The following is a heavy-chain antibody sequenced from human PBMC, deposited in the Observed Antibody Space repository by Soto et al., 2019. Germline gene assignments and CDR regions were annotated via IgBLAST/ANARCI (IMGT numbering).Heavy chain of an antibody. CDR3: ARAEVESYPFYYYYYYGMDV. CDR2: ISYDGSNK. D-gene: IGHD1-26*01. V-gene: IGHV3-30-3*01. J-gene: IGHJ6*02. Sequence: ALRLSCAASGFTFSSYAMHWVRQAPGKGLEWVAVISYDGSNKYYADSVKGRFTISRDNSKNTLYLQMNSLRAEDTAVYYCARAEVESYPFYYYYYYGMDVWGQGTTVTVSS. CDR1: GFTFSSYA.